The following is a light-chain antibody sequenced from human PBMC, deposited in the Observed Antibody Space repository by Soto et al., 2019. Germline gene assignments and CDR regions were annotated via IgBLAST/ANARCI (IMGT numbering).Light chain of an antibody. J-gene: IGKJ2*01. Sequence: DIQMTQSPSSLSASVGDRVTITCQSSQDISHYLNWYQQKPGKAPQLLIYDASNLETGVPSRFSGSGSVTEFNFPISSLQPEDMETYYYQPSANPPHTFGHGNKREIK. CDR1: QDISHY. V-gene: IGKV1-33*01. CDR2: DAS. CDR3: QPSANPPHT.